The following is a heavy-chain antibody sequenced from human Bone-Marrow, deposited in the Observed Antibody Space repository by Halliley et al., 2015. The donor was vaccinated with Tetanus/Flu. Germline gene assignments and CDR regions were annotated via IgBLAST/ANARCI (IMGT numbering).Heavy chain of an antibody. Sequence: SLRLSCAASGFTFDDYTMHWVRQTPGKHLEWVSLTNWDGSTSYYADSVKGRFTMSRDNTKNSVYLQLNSLRSEDTALYYCAKGSLGIVGTISDAFDVWGQGTMVTVSS. D-gene: IGHD1-26*01. J-gene: IGHJ3*01. CDR1: GFTFDDYT. CDR3: AKGSLGIVGTISDAFDV. CDR2: TNWDGSTS. V-gene: IGHV3-43*01.